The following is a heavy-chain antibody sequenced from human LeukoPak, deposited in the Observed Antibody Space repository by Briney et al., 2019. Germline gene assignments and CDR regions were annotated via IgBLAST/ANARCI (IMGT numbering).Heavy chain of an antibody. CDR3: ARDLPGITMIVVVITYYYGMDV. CDR2: ISAYNGNT. Sequence: ASVKVSCKASGYTFTSYGISWVRQAPGQGLEWTGWISAYNGNTNYAQKLQGRVTMTTDTSTSTAYMELRSLRSDDTAVYYCARDLPGITMIVVVITYYYGMDVWGQGTTVTVSS. CDR1: GYTFTSYG. J-gene: IGHJ6*02. V-gene: IGHV1-18*01. D-gene: IGHD3-22*01.